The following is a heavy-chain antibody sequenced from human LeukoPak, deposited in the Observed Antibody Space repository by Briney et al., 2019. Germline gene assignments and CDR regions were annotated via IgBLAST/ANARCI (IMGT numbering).Heavy chain of an antibody. D-gene: IGHD3-22*01. Sequence: PSETLSLTCTVSGGSISRYYWSWIRQPPGQGLEWIGFTYTSVTTKYNLSLQSRVTISVDTSKSQLSLKVSSVTASDTAVYYCARLDDREKFDSWGQGTLVTVSS. V-gene: IGHV4-4*09. J-gene: IGHJ4*02. CDR1: GGSISRYY. CDR2: TYTSVTT. CDR3: ARLDDREKFDS.